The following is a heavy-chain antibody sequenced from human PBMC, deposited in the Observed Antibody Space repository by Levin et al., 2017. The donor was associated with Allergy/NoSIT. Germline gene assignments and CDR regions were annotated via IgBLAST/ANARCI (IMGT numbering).Heavy chain of an antibody. CDR3: AKKQPDWYFDL. J-gene: IGHJ2*01. D-gene: IGHD1-14*01. V-gene: IGHV3-9*01. CDR2: ISWNGGSI. Sequence: PGESLKISCAASGFTFDDYAMHWVRPAPGKGVGWVSGISWNGGSIGYADAVKGRFTISRDNAKKSLYLQMNSLRAEDTAFYYCAKKQPDWYFDLWGRGTLVTVSS. CDR1: GFTFDDYA.